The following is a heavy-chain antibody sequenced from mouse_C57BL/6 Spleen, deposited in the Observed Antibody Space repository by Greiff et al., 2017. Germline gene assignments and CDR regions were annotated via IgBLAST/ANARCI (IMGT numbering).Heavy chain of an antibody. Sequence: VQLQQSGAELARPGASVKLSCKASGYTFTSYGISWVKQRTGQGLEWIGEIYPRSGNTYYNEKFKGKATLTADKSSSTAYMELRSLTSEDSAVYFCARSTTVVATSWYFDVWGTGTTVTVSS. CDR1: GYTFTSYG. D-gene: IGHD1-1*01. V-gene: IGHV1-81*01. J-gene: IGHJ1*03. CDR3: ARSTTVVATSWYFDV. CDR2: IYPRSGNT.